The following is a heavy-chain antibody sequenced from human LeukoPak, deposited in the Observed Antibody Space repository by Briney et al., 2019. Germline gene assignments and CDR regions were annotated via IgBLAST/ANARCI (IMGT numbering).Heavy chain of an antibody. CDR3: ARIGYSSSSLDY. D-gene: IGHD6-6*01. J-gene: IGHJ4*02. Sequence: GGSLRLSCAASGFTFSNYWMTWVRQAPGKGLEWVPNIKQDGSVKYYVDSVKGRFTISRDNAENSVYLQMNSLRVEDTAVYYCARIGYSSSSLDYWGQGTLVTVSS. CDR1: GFTFSNYW. CDR2: IKQDGSVK. V-gene: IGHV3-7*01.